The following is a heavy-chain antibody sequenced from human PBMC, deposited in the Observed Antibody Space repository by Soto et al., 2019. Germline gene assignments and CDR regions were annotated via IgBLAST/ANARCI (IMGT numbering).Heavy chain of an antibody. J-gene: IGHJ4*02. V-gene: IGHV3-21*02. CDR3: AREADFASSGYLLDY. Sequence: EVQLVESGGGLVKPGGSLRLSCAASGFTFNRYSMNWVRQAPGKGLEWVSSVTSSSSSMLYADSVKGRFTISRDDAKDSLFLQMNSLRADDTAVYYCAREADFASSGYLLDYWGQGTLVTVSS. CDR1: GFTFNRYS. D-gene: IGHD3-22*01. CDR2: VTSSSSSM.